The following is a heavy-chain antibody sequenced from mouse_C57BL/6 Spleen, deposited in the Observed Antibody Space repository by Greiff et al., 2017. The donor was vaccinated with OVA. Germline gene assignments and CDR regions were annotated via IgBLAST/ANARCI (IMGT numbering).Heavy chain of an antibody. CDR2: INPNNGGT. J-gene: IGHJ2*01. V-gene: IGHV1-26*01. CDR1: GYTFTDYY. Sequence: VQLQQSGPELVKPGASVKISCKASGYTFTDYYMNWVKQSHGKSLEWIGDINPNNGGTSYNQKFKGKATLTVDKSSSTAYMELRSLTAEDSAVYYCARGYYFGYWGKGTTLTAAS. CDR3: ARGYYFGY.